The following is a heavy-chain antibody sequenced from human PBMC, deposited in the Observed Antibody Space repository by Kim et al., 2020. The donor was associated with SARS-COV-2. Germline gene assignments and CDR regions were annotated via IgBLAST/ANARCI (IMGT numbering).Heavy chain of an antibody. V-gene: IGHV3-33*01. CDR1: GFTFSSYG. J-gene: IGHJ3*02. Sequence: GGSLRLSCAASGFTFSSYGMHWVRQAPGKGLEWVAVIWYDGSNKYYADSVKGRFTISRDNSKNTLYLQMNSLRAEDTAVYYCARGDQFHSAMIVDFDIWGQGTMVTVSS. D-gene: IGHD3-22*01. CDR2: IWYDGSNK. CDR3: ARGDQFHSAMIVDFDI.